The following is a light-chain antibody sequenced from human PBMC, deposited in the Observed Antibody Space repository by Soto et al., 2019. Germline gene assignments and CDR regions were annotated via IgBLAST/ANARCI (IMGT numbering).Light chain of an antibody. J-gene: IGKJ1*01. CDR2: AAS. CDR1: QSIRTY. V-gene: IGKV1-39*01. Sequence: DIQMTQSPSSLSASVGDRVTITCRASQSIRTYLNWYHQKPGKAPKLLIYAASSLQSGVPSRFSGSGSGTDFTLTISSLQPEDFATYYCQQSYSNPKTFGQGTKVEIK. CDR3: QQSYSNPKT.